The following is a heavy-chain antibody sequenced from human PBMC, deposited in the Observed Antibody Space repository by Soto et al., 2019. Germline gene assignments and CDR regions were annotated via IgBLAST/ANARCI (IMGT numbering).Heavy chain of an antibody. CDR1: GFTFSSYG. D-gene: IGHD3-10*01. V-gene: IGHV3-30*03. CDR3: MSPTTMVRGVIIL. Sequence: PGGSLRLSCAASGFTFSSYGMHWVRQAPGKGLEWVAVISYDGSNKYYADSVKGRFTISRDNSKNTLYLQMNSLRAEDTAVYYCMSPTTMVRGVIILWGQGTLVTVSS. CDR2: ISYDGSNK. J-gene: IGHJ4*02.